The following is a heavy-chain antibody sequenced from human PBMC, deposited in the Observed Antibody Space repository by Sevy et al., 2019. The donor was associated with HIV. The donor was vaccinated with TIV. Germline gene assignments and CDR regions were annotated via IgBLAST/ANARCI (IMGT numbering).Heavy chain of an antibody. CDR3: AKEVRPYGSGSYSDY. D-gene: IGHD3-10*01. V-gene: IGHV3-33*06. J-gene: IGHJ4*02. CDR2: IWYDGSNK. Sequence: GESLKISCAASGFTFSSYGMHWVRQAPGKGLEWVAVIWYDGSNKYYADSVKGRFTISRDNSKNTLYLQMNSLRAEDTAVYYCAKEVRPYGSGSYSDYWGQGTLVTVSS. CDR1: GFTFSSYG.